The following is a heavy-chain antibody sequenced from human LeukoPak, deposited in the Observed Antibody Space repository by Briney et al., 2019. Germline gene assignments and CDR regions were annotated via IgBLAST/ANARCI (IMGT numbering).Heavy chain of an antibody. CDR2: ISAYNGNT. Sequence: GASVKVSCKASGYTFTSYGISWVRQAPGQGLEWMGWISAYNGNTNYAQKLQGRVTMTTDTSTSTAHMELSSLRSEDTAVYYCARGPRITMIGGSFDYWGQGTLVTVSS. CDR3: ARGPRITMIGGSFDY. D-gene: IGHD3-22*01. CDR1: GYTFTSYG. J-gene: IGHJ4*02. V-gene: IGHV1-18*01.